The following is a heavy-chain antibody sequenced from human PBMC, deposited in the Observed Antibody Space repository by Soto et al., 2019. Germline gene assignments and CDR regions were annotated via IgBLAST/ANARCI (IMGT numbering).Heavy chain of an antibody. Sequence: SETLSLTCAVYGGSFRGHSWTWIRQSPGKGLEWIGDINHSGRINYSPSLKSRVTISVDTSKNQFSLTLSSVTAADTAVYYCSRGCVDTVHSRGVCASWGQGTPVTAS. CDR2: INHSGRI. CDR1: GGSFRGHS. J-gene: IGHJ5*02. V-gene: IGHV4-34*01. CDR3: SRGCVDTVHSRGVCAS. D-gene: IGHD3-22*01.